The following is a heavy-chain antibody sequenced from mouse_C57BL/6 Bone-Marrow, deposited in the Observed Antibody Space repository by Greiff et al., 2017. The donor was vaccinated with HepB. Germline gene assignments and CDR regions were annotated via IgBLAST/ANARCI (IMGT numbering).Heavy chain of an antibody. V-gene: IGHV1-59*01. CDR1: GYTFTSYW. CDR3: SRRDDGYYLFAY. CDR2: IDPSDSYT. D-gene: IGHD2-3*01. J-gene: IGHJ3*01. Sequence: VQLQQPGAELVRPGTSVKLSCKASGYTFTSYWMHWVKQRPGQGLEWIGVIDPSDSYTNYNQKFKGKATLTVDTSSSTAYMQLSSLTSEDSSVYYCSRRDDGYYLFAYWGQGTLVTVSA.